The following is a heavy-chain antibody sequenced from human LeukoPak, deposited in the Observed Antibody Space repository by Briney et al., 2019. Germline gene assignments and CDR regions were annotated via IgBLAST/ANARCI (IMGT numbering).Heavy chain of an antibody. D-gene: IGHD6-19*01. CDR1: GFTFSSYG. J-gene: IGHJ4*02. CDR3: AYPFRWLAFDY. V-gene: IGHV3-30*03. Sequence: GGSLRLSCAASGFTFSSYGMHWVRQAPGKGLEWVAVISYDGSNKYYADSVKGRFTISRDNSKNTLYLQMNSLRAEDTAVYYCAYPFRWLAFDYWGQGTLVTVSS. CDR2: ISYDGSNK.